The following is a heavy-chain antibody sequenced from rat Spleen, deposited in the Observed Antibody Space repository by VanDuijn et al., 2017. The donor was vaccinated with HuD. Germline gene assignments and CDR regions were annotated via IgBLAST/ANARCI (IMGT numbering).Heavy chain of an antibody. CDR1: GFTFSDYN. J-gene: IGHJ2*01. D-gene: IGHD1-4*01. V-gene: IGHV5-7*01. CDR2: ISYDGSNT. CDR3: AREAGIPFHYFDY. Sequence: EVQLVESGGGLVQPGRSLKLSCAASGFTFSDYNMAWVRQAPKKGLEWVATISYDGSNTHYRDSVKGRFTISRDNANITLYLQMDSLRSEDTATYYCAREAGIPFHYFDYWGQGVMVTVSS.